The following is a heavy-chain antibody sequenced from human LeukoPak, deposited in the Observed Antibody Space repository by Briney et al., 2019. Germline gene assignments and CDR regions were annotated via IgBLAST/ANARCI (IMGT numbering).Heavy chain of an antibody. Sequence: AGGSLRLSCAASGFTFSSYGMHWVRQAPGKGLEWVAVISYDGSNKYYADSVKGRFTISRDNSKNTLYLQMNSLRAEDTAVYYCAKPHGSGSYLSDYWGQGTLVTVSS. CDR3: AKPHGSGSYLSDY. J-gene: IGHJ4*02. V-gene: IGHV3-30*18. CDR1: GFTFSSYG. D-gene: IGHD3-10*01. CDR2: ISYDGSNK.